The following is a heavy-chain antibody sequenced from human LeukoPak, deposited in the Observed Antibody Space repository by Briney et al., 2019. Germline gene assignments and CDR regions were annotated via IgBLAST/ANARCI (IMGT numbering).Heavy chain of an antibody. D-gene: IGHD3-10*01. J-gene: IGHJ4*02. CDR2: IYHSGST. V-gene: IGHV4-38-2*01. CDR3: ARYYCGESAIDY. CDR1: GYSISSGYY. Sequence: SETLSLTCAVSGYSISSGYYWGWTRKPPGKGREWIGRIYHSGSTYYNPSLRGRVTISVETSKKQFSMKLSAVTAADTAFFYCARYYCGESAIDYWGQGTLVTVSS.